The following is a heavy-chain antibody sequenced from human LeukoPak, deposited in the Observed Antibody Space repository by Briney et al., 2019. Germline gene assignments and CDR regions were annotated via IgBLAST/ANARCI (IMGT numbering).Heavy chain of an antibody. Sequence: PGGSLRLSCAASGFTFSSYAMHWVRQAPGKGLEWVAVISYDGSNKYYADSVKGRFTISRDNSKNTLYLQMNSLRAEETAIYYCARDWGWLQLLNYWGQGTLVTVSS. V-gene: IGHV3-30-3*01. D-gene: IGHD5-24*01. J-gene: IGHJ4*02. CDR3: ARDWGWLQLLNY. CDR1: GFTFSSYA. CDR2: ISYDGSNK.